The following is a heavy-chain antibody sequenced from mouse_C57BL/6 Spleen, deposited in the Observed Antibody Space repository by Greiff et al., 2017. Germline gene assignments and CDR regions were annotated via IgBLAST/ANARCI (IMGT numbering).Heavy chain of an antibody. CDR1: GYAFSSSW. V-gene: IGHV1-82*01. D-gene: IGHD2-4*01. Sequence: VQLQQSGPELVKPGASVKISCKASGYAFSSSWMNWVKQRPGKGLEWIGRIYPGDGDTNYNGKFKGKATLTADKSSSTAYMQLSSLTSEDSAVYFCARSHYDDAMDYWGQGTSVTVSS. CDR3: ARSHYDDAMDY. J-gene: IGHJ4*01. CDR2: IYPGDGDT.